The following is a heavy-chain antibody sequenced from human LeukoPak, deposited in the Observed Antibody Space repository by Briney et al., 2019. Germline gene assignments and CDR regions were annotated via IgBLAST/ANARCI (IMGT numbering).Heavy chain of an antibody. Sequence: SETLSLTCTVSGGSISSYFWSWIRQPPGKGLEWIGYIYYSGSTNYNPSLKSRVTISVDTSKNQFSLKLSSVTAADTAVYYCARNYYDSSGYYWHAFDIWGQGTMVTVSS. J-gene: IGHJ3*02. CDR1: GGSISSYF. V-gene: IGHV4-59*08. D-gene: IGHD3-22*01. CDR3: ARNYYDSSGYYWHAFDI. CDR2: IYYSGST.